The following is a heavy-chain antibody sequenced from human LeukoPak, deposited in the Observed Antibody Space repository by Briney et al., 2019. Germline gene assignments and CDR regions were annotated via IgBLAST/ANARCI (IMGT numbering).Heavy chain of an antibody. CDR1: GFTFSSYA. J-gene: IGHJ3*02. V-gene: IGHV3-23*01. CDR3: AKGGYSYGYTPYDAFDI. CDR2: ISGSGGST. Sequence: GGSLRLSCAASGFTFSSYAMSWVRQAPGKGLEWVSAISGSGGSTYYADSVKGRFTISRDNSKNTLYLQMNSLRAEDTAVYYSAKGGYSYGYTPYDAFDIWGQGTMVTVSS. D-gene: IGHD5-18*01.